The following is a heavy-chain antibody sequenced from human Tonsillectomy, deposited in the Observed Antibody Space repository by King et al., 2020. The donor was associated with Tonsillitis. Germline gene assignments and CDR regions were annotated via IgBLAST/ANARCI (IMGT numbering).Heavy chain of an antibody. CDR2: INHSGNT. CDR3: ARVSGSYGGGFDS. Sequence: VQLQQWGAGLLKPSDTQSLTCAVYGGPFSDYYWSWIRQPPGKGLEWIGQINHSGNTNYNPSLKSRVTMSVDTSKNQVSVRLSSVTAADTAVYYCARVSGSYGGGFDSWGQGTLVTVSS. V-gene: IGHV4-34*01. D-gene: IGHD1-26*01. CDR1: GGPFSDYY. J-gene: IGHJ4*02.